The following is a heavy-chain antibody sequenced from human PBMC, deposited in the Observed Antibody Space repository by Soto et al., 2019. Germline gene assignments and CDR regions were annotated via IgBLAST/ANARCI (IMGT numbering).Heavy chain of an antibody. Sequence: ASVKVSCKASGYTFTSCDINWVRQATGQGLEWMGWMNANSGNTGYAQKFQGRVTITRDTSTSTAYMELRSLRSDDTAVYYCARPLSYGFYYYYGMDVWGQGTTVTVSS. CDR1: GYTFTSCD. V-gene: IGHV1-8*01. D-gene: IGHD5-18*01. J-gene: IGHJ6*02. CDR3: ARPLSYGFYYYYGMDV. CDR2: MNANSGNT.